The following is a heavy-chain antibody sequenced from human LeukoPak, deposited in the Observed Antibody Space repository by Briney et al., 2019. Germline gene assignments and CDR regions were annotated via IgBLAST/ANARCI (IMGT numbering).Heavy chain of an antibody. Sequence: GGSLRLPCAASGFTFSSYSMNWVRQAPGKGLEWVSYISSSSSTIYYADSVKGRFTISRDNAKNSLYLQMNSLRAEDTAVYYCASGIRRIPTSAETDYWGQGTLVTVSS. CDR3: ASGIRRIPTSAETDY. V-gene: IGHV3-48*01. CDR2: ISSSSSTI. CDR1: GFTFSSYS. D-gene: IGHD1-14*01. J-gene: IGHJ4*02.